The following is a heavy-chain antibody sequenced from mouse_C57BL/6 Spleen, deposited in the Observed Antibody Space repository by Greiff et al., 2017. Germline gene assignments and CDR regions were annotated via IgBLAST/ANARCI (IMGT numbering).Heavy chain of an antibody. CDR1: GFSLTSYG. J-gene: IGHJ2*01. Sequence: VKLMESGPGLVQPSQSLSITCTVSGFSLTSYGVHWVRQSPGKGLEWLGVIWSGGSTDYNAAFISRLSISKDNSKSQVFFKMNSLQADDTAIYYCARTEVVARGGFDYWGQGTTLTVSS. CDR3: ARTEVVARGGFDY. D-gene: IGHD1-1*01. V-gene: IGHV2-2*01. CDR2: IWSGGST.